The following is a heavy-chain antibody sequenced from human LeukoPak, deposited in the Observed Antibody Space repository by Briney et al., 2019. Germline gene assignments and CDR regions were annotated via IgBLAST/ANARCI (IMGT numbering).Heavy chain of an antibody. J-gene: IGHJ4*02. CDR3: AREGSVAAFGPRRPFDY. Sequence: GGSLRLSCTASGFSFSDYSMDWVRQAPGKGLEYVSAISSNGDSTNYANSVRGRFTISRDNSKNTLYLQMSSLRADDMAVYYCAREGSVAAFGPRRPFDYWGQGTLVTVSS. V-gene: IGHV3-64*01. D-gene: IGHD6-13*01. CDR2: ISSNGDST. CDR1: GFSFSDYS.